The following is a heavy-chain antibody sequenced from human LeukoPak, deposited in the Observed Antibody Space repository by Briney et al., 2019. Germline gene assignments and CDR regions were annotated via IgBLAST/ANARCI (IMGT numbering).Heavy chain of an antibody. CDR3: ARGGTVVTPIDYYYMDV. CDR2: IYYSGST. V-gene: IGHV4-59*01. CDR1: GGSISSYY. J-gene: IGHJ6*03. D-gene: IGHD4-23*01. Sequence: SETLSLTCTVSGGSISSYYWSWIRQPPGKGLEWIGYIYYSGSTNYNPSLKSRVTISVDTSKNQFSLKLSSVTAADTAVYYCARGGTVVTPIDYYYMDVWGKGTTVTASS.